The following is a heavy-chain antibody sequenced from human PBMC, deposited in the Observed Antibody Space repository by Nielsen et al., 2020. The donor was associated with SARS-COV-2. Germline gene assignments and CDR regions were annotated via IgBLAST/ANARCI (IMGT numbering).Heavy chain of an antibody. V-gene: IGHV4-39*01. D-gene: IGHD6-19*01. Sequence: WIRQPPGKGLEWIGSMYYSGSTYYDPSLKSRVTISVDTSKNQFSLKLSSVTAADTAVYYCARGAVAGTGAEGGYYYYGMDVWGQGTTVTVSS. CDR3: ARGAVAGTGAEGGYYYYGMDV. CDR2: MYYSGST. J-gene: IGHJ6*02.